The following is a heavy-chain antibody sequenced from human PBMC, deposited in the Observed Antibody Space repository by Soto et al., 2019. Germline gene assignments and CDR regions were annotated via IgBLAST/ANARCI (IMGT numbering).Heavy chain of an antibody. CDR1: GFTFSSYA. D-gene: IGHD3-3*01. CDR2: ISGSGGST. Sequence: EGQLLESGGCLVQPGGSLRLSCAASGFTFSSYAMSWVRQAPGKGLEWVSAISGSGGSTYYADSVKGRFTISRDNSKNTLYLQMNSLRAEDTAVYYCAKGLYYYFWSGYYTAPDYWGQGTLVTVSS. J-gene: IGHJ4*02. V-gene: IGHV3-23*01. CDR3: AKGLYYYFWSGYYTAPDY.